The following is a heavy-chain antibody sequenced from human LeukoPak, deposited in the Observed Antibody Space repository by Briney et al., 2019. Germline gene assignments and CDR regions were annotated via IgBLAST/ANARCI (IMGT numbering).Heavy chain of an antibody. CDR3: ASEGNYDSSGYSRYNYYYMDV. Sequence: PVKVPCKGSGGTFSSYSISWVRQAPGQGLEWMGGIIPAFGTAHYAQKFQGRVTFTTDESTTTAYMELRSLRSEDTAVYYCASEGNYDSSGYSRYNYYYMDVWGKGTAVTVSS. V-gene: IGHV1-69*05. D-gene: IGHD3-22*01. J-gene: IGHJ6*03. CDR2: IIPAFGTA. CDR1: GGTFSSYS.